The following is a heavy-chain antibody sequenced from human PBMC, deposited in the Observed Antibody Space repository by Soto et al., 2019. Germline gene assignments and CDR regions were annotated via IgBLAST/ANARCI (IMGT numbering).Heavy chain of an antibody. J-gene: IGHJ4*02. CDR2: ISGSGGST. D-gene: IGHD3-16*02. Sequence: GGSLRLSCAASGFTFSSYAMSRVRQAPGKGLEWVSAISGSGGSTYYADSVKGRFTISRDNSKNTLYLQMNSLRAEDTAVYYCAKAYFIMITFGGVIAPFDYWGQGTLVTSPQ. V-gene: IGHV3-23*01. CDR3: AKAYFIMITFGGVIAPFDY. CDR1: GFTFSSYA.